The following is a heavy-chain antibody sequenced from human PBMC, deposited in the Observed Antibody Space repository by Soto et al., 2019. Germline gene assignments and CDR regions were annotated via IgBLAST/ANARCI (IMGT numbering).Heavy chain of an antibody. CDR1: GGSISSSSYL. CDR2: IYYSGNT. V-gene: IGHV4-39*01. J-gene: IGHJ6*02. CDR3: ARETSLWGDYRYGMDV. Sequence: SETLSLTCPLSGGSISSSSYLWGWIRQPPGKGLEWIGSIYYSGNTYYNPSLKSRVTISVDTSKNQFSLKLSSVTAADTAVYYCARETSLWGDYRYGMDVWGQGTTVTVPS. D-gene: IGHD2-21*01.